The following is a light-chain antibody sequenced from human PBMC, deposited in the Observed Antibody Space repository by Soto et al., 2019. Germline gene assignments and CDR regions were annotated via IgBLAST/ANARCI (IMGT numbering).Light chain of an antibody. CDR2: DAS. V-gene: IGKV3-11*01. J-gene: IGKJ4*01. Sequence: EIVLTQSPATLSLSPGERATLSCRASQSVSIYLAWYQQKPGQAPRLLIYDASNRATAIPARFSGSGSGTDFTLTISSLEPEDFAVYYCHQRSNWPLTFGGGTKVAIK. CDR1: QSVSIY. CDR3: HQRSNWPLT.